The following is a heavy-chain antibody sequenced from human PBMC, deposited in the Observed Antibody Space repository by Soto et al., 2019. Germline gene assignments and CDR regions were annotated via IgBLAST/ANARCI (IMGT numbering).Heavy chain of an antibody. V-gene: IGHV3-23*01. Sequence: EVQLLESGGGLVQPGGSLRLSCAASGFTFSDYAMSWVRQAPGKGLEWVSTINSNGGTKYYADSVKGRFTISRYNSRDALYMQMSSLSAEDTAVYYCTKGLAAIGTGDGFDPWGQGTPVTVSS. CDR1: GFTFSDYA. D-gene: IGHD6-13*01. CDR2: INSNGGTK. CDR3: TKGLAAIGTGDGFDP. J-gene: IGHJ5*02.